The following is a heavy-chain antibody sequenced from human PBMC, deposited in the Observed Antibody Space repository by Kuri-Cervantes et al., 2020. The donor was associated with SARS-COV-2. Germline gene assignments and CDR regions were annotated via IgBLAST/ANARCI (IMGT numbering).Heavy chain of an antibody. CDR1: GFTFDDYA. Sequence: GGSLRLSCAASGFTFDDYAMHWVRQAPGKGLEWVSGISWNSGSIGYADSVKGRFTISRANAKNSLYLQMNSLRAEDTAVYYCAREGVRFLEWRDAFDIWGQGTMVTVSS. CDR2: ISWNSGSI. CDR3: AREGVRFLEWRDAFDI. V-gene: IGHV3-9*01. D-gene: IGHD3-3*01. J-gene: IGHJ3*02.